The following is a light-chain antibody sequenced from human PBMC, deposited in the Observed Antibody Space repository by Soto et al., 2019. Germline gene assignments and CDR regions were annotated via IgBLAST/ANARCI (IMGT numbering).Light chain of an antibody. J-gene: IGLJ2*01. CDR2: LNSDGSH. CDR1: SGHSSYV. Sequence: QSVLTQSPSASASLGASVKLTYTLSSGHSSYVIAWHQQQPEKGPRYFMKLNSDGSHIQGDGIPDRFSGSSSGAQRYLTIPSLQSEDEADYYCQTWGTGAHVVFGGGTKLTVL. CDR3: QTWGTGAHVV. V-gene: IGLV4-69*01.